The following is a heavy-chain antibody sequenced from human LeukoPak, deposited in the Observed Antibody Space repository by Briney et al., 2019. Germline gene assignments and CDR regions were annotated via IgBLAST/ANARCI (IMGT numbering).Heavy chain of an antibody. V-gene: IGHV3-15*01. D-gene: IGHD6-13*01. Sequence: KAGGSLRLSCAASGFTLSNAWMSWVRQAPGKGREWVGRIRSKTDGGTTDYAAPVEGRFTISRDDSKSTLYLQMNSLKNEDTAVYYCTTRSPAAAYWGQGTLVTVSS. CDR1: GFTLSNAW. CDR2: IRSKTDGGTT. CDR3: TTRSPAAAY. J-gene: IGHJ4*02.